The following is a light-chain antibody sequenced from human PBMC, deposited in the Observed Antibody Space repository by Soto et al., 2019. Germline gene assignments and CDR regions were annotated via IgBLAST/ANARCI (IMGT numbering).Light chain of an antibody. CDR2: GAS. Sequence: EILLTQSPGTLSLSPGERATLSCRASQSVSSTYLSWYQLKPDQAPRLLIYGASSRATGIPDRFSGSGSGTDFTLTISRLEPEDFAVYYCQQYGFSFRAFGQGTKVEL. V-gene: IGKV3-20*01. CDR1: QSVSSTY. CDR3: QQYGFSFRA. J-gene: IGKJ1*01.